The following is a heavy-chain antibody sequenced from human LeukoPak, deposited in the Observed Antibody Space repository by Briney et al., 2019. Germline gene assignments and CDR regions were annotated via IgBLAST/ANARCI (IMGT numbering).Heavy chain of an antibody. D-gene: IGHD6-6*01. CDR2: IVPFFQTA. CDR1: GDTFNNYV. V-gene: IGHV1-69*13. Sequence: GASVKVSCKASGDTFNNYVFDWVRLAPGLGPEWMGGIVPFFQTANFAQKFQGRVTFTADASTNTAYMELTSLRSEDTAVYYCARSTEYSSSFFFDYWGQGTLVTVSS. J-gene: IGHJ4*02. CDR3: ARSTEYSSSFFFDY.